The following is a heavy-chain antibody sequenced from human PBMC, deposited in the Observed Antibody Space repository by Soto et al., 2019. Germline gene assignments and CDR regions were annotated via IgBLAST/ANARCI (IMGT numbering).Heavy chain of an antibody. D-gene: IGHD5-12*01. CDR2: IYYSGST. CDR3: AGNIVGTINSCNY. Sequence: PSETLSLTCTVSGGSINSGDYYWSWIRQPPGKGLEWRGYIYYSGSTYYNTSLKSRINISLDTSKNQFSLKLSSVTAADTAVYYCAGNIVGTINSCNYRGQGTRGTVSS. J-gene: IGHJ4*02. CDR1: GGSINSGDYY. V-gene: IGHV4-30-4*01.